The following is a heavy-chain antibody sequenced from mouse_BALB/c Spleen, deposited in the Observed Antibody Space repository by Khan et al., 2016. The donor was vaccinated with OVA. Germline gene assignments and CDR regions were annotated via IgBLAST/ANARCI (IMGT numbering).Heavy chain of an antibody. Sequence: QIQLVQSGPEVKKPGETVKISCKASGYSFTNYGMNWVRQAPGKGLKWMGWINTYTGDPTYADDFKGRFAFSLETSASTAYLQTNNLKNEDTATYFCASGGYWYFDFWGAGTTVTVSS. CDR1: GYSFTNYG. CDR3: ASGGYWYFDF. V-gene: IGHV9-3-1*01. J-gene: IGHJ1*01. D-gene: IGHD1-1*02. CDR2: INTYTGDP.